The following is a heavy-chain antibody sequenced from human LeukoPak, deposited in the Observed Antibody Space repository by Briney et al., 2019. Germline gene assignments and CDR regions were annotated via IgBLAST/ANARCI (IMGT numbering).Heavy chain of an antibody. CDR3: ARGHGGGWGAFDI. CDR2: INPNSGVT. Sequence: ASVKVSCKASGYTFTDYFMHWVRQAPGQGLEWMGWINPNSGVTNYAQKLQGRVTMTRDKSISTAYLQWSSLKASDTAMYYCARGHGGGWGAFDIWGQGTMVTVSS. V-gene: IGHV1-2*02. CDR1: GYTFTDYF. J-gene: IGHJ3*02. D-gene: IGHD3-16*01.